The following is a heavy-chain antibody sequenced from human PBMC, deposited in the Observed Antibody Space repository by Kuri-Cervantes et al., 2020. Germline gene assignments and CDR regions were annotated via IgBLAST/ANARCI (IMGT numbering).Heavy chain of an antibody. CDR3: ASNPYTSDWYGAFNI. D-gene: IGHD6-19*01. V-gene: IGHV3-7*01. CDR2: IKHDGSEK. CDR1: GFTFSSYW. Sequence: GESLKISCAASGFTFSSYWMTWVRQAPGKGLEWVANIKHDGSEKYYVDSVKGRFTISRDNAKNSLYLQMNTLRVDDTAVYYCASNPYTSDWYGAFNIWGQGTMVTVSS. J-gene: IGHJ3*02.